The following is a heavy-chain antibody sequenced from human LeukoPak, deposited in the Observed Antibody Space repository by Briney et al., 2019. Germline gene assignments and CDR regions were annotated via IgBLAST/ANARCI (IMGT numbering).Heavy chain of an antibody. CDR1: GYTFTGYY. CDR2: INPSGGST. CDR3: ARHRRPVAAGLVDWFDP. V-gene: IGHV1-46*01. D-gene: IGHD6-13*01. J-gene: IGHJ5*02. Sequence: ASVKVSCKASGYTFTGYYMHWVRQAPGQGLEWMGIINPSGGSTSYAQKFQGRVTMTRDTSTSTVYMELSSLRSEDTAVYYCARHRRPVAAGLVDWFDPWGQGTLVTVSS.